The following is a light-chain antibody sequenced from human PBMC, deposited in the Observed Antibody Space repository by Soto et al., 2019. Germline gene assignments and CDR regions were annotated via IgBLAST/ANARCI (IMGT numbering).Light chain of an antibody. Sequence: QSALTQPASVSGSHGQSIPISCTGTSSDVGGYNYVSRYQQHPGKAPKLMIYDVSNRPSGVSNRFSGSKSGNTASLTISGLQAEDEADFYCSSYTSSSTPVFGTGTKVTVL. V-gene: IGLV2-14*01. CDR3: SSYTSSSTPV. CDR1: SSDVGGYNY. J-gene: IGLJ1*01. CDR2: DVS.